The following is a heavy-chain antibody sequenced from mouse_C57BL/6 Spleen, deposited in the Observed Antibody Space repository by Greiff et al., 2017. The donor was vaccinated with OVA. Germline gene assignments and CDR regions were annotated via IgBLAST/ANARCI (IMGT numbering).Heavy chain of an antibody. CDR1: GYTFTDYE. Sequence: VQLQQSGAELVRPGASVTLSCKASGYTFTDYEMHWVKQTPVHGLEWIGAIDPETGGTAYNQKFKGKATLTADKSSSTAYMELRSLTSEDSAVYYCTRDGPGGYFDYWGQGTTLTVSS. D-gene: IGHD2-3*01. J-gene: IGHJ2*01. CDR2: IDPETGGT. CDR3: TRDGPGGYFDY. V-gene: IGHV1-15*01.